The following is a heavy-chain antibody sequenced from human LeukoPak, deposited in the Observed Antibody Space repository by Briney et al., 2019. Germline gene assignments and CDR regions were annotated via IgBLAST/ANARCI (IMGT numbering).Heavy chain of an antibody. V-gene: IGHV3-21*01. CDR1: GFTFSSYS. CDR2: ISSSSSYI. D-gene: IGHD2-15*01. CDR3: ARGKGGYCSGGSCYSHYYYYMDV. J-gene: IGHJ6*03. Sequence: GGSLRLSCAASGFTFSSYSMNWVRQAPGKGLEWVSSISSSSSYIYYADSVKGRFTISRAKNSLYLQMNSLRAEDTAVYYCARGKGGYCSGGSCYSHYYYYMDVWGKGTTVTISS.